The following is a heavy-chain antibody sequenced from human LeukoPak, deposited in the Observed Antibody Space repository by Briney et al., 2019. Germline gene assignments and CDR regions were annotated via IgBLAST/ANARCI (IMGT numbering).Heavy chain of an antibody. J-gene: IGHJ4*02. Sequence: GWSLRLSCAASGFTFSSYWMSWVRQAPGKGLEWVANIKQDGSEKYYVHSVKGRFTISRDNPKNLLYLQMNSLRAEGTAVYYCARDVVIVGQLVYWGQGTLVTVSS. CDR3: ARDVVIVGQLVY. CDR1: GFTFSSYW. V-gene: IGHV3-7*01. D-gene: IGHD1-26*01. CDR2: IKQDGSEK.